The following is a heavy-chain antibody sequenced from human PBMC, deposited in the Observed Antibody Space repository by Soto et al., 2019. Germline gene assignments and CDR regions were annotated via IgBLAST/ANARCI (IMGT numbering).Heavy chain of an antibody. D-gene: IGHD2-21*02. V-gene: IGHV1-69*06. Sequence: QVQLVQSGAEVRKPGSSVKVSCKASGGTFASYALNWVRQAPGQGLEWMGGVIPIFGSSNHAQRFQGRLSITADKSTSTADMELTSLTSDDTAVYYCARLSSVTARDFYYGMDVWGQGTTVTVSS. J-gene: IGHJ6*02. CDR1: GGTFASYA. CDR3: ARLSSVTARDFYYGMDV. CDR2: VIPIFGSS.